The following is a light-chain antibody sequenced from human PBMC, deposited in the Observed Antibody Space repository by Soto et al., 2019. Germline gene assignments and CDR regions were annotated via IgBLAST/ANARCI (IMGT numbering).Light chain of an antibody. CDR3: SSYAGSKHFV. CDR2: EVT. CDR1: RDDIGAYDY. V-gene: IGLV2-14*01. J-gene: IGLJ1*01. Sequence: QSLLTQPASVSGSPGQSITISCAGTRDDIGAYDYVSWYQQHPGNAPKLLVYEVTNRPSGVSDRFSGSKSGNTASLTISGLQAEDEADYYCSSYAGSKHFVVGSGTKVTVL.